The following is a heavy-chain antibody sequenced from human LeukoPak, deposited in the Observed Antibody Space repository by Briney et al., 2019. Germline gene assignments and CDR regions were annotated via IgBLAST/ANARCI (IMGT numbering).Heavy chain of an antibody. CDR3: AREVTDSSGYYPRGGGGVDY. CDR2: IYTSGST. V-gene: IGHV4-61*02. CDR1: GGSISSGSYY. J-gene: IGHJ4*02. Sequence: SETLSLTCTVSGGSISSGSYYWSWIRQPAGKGLEWIGRIYTSGSTNYNPSLKSRVTISVDTSKHQFSLKLSSVTAAGTAVYYCAREVTDSSGYYPRGGGGVDYWGQGTLVTVSS. D-gene: IGHD3-22*01.